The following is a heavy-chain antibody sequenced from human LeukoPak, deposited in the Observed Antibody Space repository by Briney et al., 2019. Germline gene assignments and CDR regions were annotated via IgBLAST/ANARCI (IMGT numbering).Heavy chain of an antibody. J-gene: IGHJ4*02. V-gene: IGHV1-46*01. D-gene: IGHD5-18*01. CDR2: INPSGGST. CDR1: GYTFTSYY. CDR3: AKDSERLDTAMGYFDY. Sequence: GASVKVSCKASGYTFTSYYMHWVRQAPGQGLEWMGIINPSGGSTSYAQKFQGRVTMTRDTSTSTVYMELSSLRSEDTAVYYCAKDSERLDTAMGYFDYWGQGTLVTVSS.